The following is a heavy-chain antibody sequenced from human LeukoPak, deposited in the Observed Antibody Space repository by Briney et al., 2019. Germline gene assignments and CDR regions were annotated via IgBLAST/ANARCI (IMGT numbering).Heavy chain of an antibody. CDR2: IKEDGSKI. D-gene: IGHD2-8*01. CDR1: GLTFSSHW. V-gene: IGHV3-7*01. Sequence: GGSLTLSCAPSGLTFSSHWMSWVRQAPGKGLERVANIKEDGSKIYYVDSVKGRFTISRENARISLYLQMDSLGAEDTAVYYCVRENNGAYWGQGTLVTVSS. CDR3: VRENNGAY. J-gene: IGHJ4*02.